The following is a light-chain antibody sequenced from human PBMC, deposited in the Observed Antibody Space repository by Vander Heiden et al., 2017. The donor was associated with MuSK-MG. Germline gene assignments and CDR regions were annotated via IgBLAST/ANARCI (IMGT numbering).Light chain of an antibody. V-gene: IGKV3-20*01. CDR3: QQYYGYLCYT. CDR1: QSVSITY. J-gene: IGKJ2*01. CDR2: GAS. Sequence: EVVLTHSPGTLSLSPGETAILSCRASQSVSITYLAWYQQRPGQAPRLLIYGASSRATGIPDRFSGSGYGTDFTLTISRLEPEDFTVYFCQQYYGYLCYTFGQGTKMQIK.